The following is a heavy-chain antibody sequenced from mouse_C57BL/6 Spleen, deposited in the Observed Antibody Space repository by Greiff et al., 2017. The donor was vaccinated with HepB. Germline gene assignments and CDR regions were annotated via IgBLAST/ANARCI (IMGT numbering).Heavy chain of an antibody. CDR2: INPNNGGT. J-gene: IGHJ1*03. Sequence: VQLQQSGPELVKPGASVKISCKASGYTFTDYYMNWVKQSHGKSLEWIGDINPNNGGTSYNQKFKGKATLTVDKSSSTAYMELRSLTSEDSAVYYCANPDYDGNTGYFDVWGTGTTVTVSS. V-gene: IGHV1-26*01. CDR3: ANPDYDGNTGYFDV. D-gene: IGHD2-4*01. CDR1: GYTFTDYY.